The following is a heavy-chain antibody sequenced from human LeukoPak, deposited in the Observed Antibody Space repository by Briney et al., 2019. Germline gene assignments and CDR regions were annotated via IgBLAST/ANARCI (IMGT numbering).Heavy chain of an antibody. Sequence: ASVKVSCKASGYTFTSYYMHWVRQAPGQGLEWMGIINPSGGSTSYAQEFQGRVTMTRDTSTSTVYMELSSLRSEDTAVYYCARSQGMTMVRGVILYWGQGTLVTVSS. J-gene: IGHJ4*02. D-gene: IGHD3-10*01. CDR2: INPSGGST. CDR3: ARSQGMTMVRGVILY. CDR1: GYTFTSYY. V-gene: IGHV1-46*01.